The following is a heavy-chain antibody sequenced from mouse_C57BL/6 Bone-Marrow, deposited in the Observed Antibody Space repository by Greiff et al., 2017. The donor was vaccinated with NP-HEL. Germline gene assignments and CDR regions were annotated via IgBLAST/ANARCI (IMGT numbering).Heavy chain of an antibody. CDR1: GFNIKDYY. CDR2: IDPEDGET. D-gene: IGHD1-1*01. V-gene: IGHV14-2*01. J-gene: IGHJ4*01. Sequence: VQLQQSGAELVKPGASVKLSCTASGFNIKDYYMHWVKQRTEQGLEWIGRIDPEDGETKYAPKFQGKAPITADTSSNTAYLELSSLTSEDTGVYYWARSYYGSSHYYAMDYWGQGTSVTVSS. CDR3: ARSYYGSSHYYAMDY.